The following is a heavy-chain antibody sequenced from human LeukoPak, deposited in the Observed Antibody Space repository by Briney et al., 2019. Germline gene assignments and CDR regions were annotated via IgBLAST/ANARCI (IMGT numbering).Heavy chain of an antibody. CDR3: ARGRTFGDYVLDY. J-gene: IGHJ4*02. Sequence: ASVKVSCKASGYTFNSHGISWIRQAPGQGLEWMGWINPTSGGTNSAQKFQGRVTMTRDTSISTAYMEVSSLRSDDTAVYYCARGRTFGDYVLDYWGQGTLVTVSS. D-gene: IGHD4-17*01. CDR1: GYTFNSHG. V-gene: IGHV1-2*02. CDR2: INPTSGGT.